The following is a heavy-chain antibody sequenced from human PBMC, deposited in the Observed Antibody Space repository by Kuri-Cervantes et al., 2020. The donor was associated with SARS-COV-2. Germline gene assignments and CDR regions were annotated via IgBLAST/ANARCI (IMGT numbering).Heavy chain of an antibody. D-gene: IGHD3-3*01. CDR3: AKDPVYRGTYDLGKLDS. J-gene: IGHJ4*02. V-gene: IGHV3-23*01. Sequence: GESLKISCAASGFTFSSYAMSWVRQAPGKGLEWVSAISGSGGSTYYADSVKGRFTISRDNSKNTLYLQMNSLRAEDTAVYYCAKDPVYRGTYDLGKLDSWGRGTLVTVSS. CDR1: GFTFSSYA. CDR2: ISGSGGST.